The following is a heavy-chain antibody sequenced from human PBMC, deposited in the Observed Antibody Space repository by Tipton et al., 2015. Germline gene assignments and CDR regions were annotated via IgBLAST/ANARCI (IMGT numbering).Heavy chain of an antibody. CDR2: IQFSGST. V-gene: IGHV4-59*04. CDR1: SDSITKYY. J-gene: IGHJ4*02. D-gene: IGHD3-9*01. Sequence: TLSLTCSVSSDSITKYYWSWLRQPPGKELEWIGYIQFSGSTYYNPSLKSRVTMSRDTSKNQFSLKLTSVTAADTAVYYCACQDYDSLTRDYQTVDYWGQGTLVTVSS. CDR3: ACQDYDSLTRDYQTVDY.